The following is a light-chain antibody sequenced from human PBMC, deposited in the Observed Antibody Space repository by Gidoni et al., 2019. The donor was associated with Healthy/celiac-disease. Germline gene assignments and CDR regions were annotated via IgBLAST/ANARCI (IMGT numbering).Light chain of an antibody. V-gene: IGKV3-15*01. CDR3: QQYNNWPWT. CDR2: GAS. Sequence: EIVMTQPPATLSVSPGERSTHACRASQSVSSNLAWYQQKPGQAPRLLIYGASTRATGIPARFSGSGSGTEFTLTISSLQSEDFAVYYFQQYNNWPWTFGQGTKVEIK. CDR1: QSVSSN. J-gene: IGKJ1*01.